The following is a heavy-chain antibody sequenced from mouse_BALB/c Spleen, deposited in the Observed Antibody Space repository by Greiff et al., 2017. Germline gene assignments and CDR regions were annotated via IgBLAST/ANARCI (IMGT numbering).Heavy chain of an antibody. CDR3: ARGNGGYAMDY. Sequence: EVHLVESGGGLVKPGGSLKLSCAASGFTFSSYAMSWVRQTPEKRLEWVASISSGGSTYYPDSVKGRFTISRDNARNILYLQMSSLRSEDTAMYYCARGNGGYAMDYWGQGTSVTVSS. J-gene: IGHJ4*01. CDR2: ISSGGST. CDR1: GFTFSSYA. V-gene: IGHV5-6-5*01.